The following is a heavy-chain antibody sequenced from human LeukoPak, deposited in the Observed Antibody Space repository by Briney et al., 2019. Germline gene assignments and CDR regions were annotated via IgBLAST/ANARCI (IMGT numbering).Heavy chain of an antibody. Sequence: SVKVSCKASGYTFTSYGISWVRQAPGQGLEWMGRIIPILDIANSAQKFQGRVTITADKSTSTAHMELNSLTSEDTAVYYCARDERDGYNYYPSYWGQGTLVTVSS. J-gene: IGHJ4*02. D-gene: IGHD5-24*01. CDR1: GYTFTSYG. CDR2: IIPILDIA. V-gene: IGHV1-69*04. CDR3: ARDERDGYNYYPSY.